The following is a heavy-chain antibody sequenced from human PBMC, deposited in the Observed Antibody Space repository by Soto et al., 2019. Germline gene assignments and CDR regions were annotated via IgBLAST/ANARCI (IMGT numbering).Heavy chain of an antibody. CDR2: IYHSGST. CDR3: ARLRGRGSSLVGY. D-gene: IGHD6-6*01. CDR1: SGSISSSNW. Sequence: SETLSLTCAVSSGSISSSNWWSWVRQPPGKGLEWIGEIYHSGSTNYNPSLKSRVTISVDKSKNQFSLKLSSVTAADTAVYYCARLRGRGSSLVGYWGQGTLVTVSS. V-gene: IGHV4-4*02. J-gene: IGHJ4*02.